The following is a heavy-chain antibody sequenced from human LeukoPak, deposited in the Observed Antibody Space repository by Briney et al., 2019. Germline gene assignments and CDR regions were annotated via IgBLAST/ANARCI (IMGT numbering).Heavy chain of an antibody. CDR1: GYTFINYG. CDR3: AREQTRGKSKYQLLPTDAFDI. V-gene: IGHV1-69*04. Sequence: SVKVSCKASGYTFINYGISWVRQAPGRGLEWMGRIIPILGIANYAQKFQGRVTITADKSTSTAYMELSSLRSEDTAVYYCAREQTRGKSKYQLLPTDAFDIWGQGTMVTVSS. CDR2: IIPILGIA. D-gene: IGHD2-2*01. J-gene: IGHJ3*02.